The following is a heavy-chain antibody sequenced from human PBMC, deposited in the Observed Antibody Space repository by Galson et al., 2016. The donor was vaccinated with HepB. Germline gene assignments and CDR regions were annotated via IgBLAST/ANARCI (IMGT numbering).Heavy chain of an antibody. CDR2: IIPMFGTP. CDR1: GGTFSGFA. Sequence: SVKVSCKASGGTFSGFAISWVRQAPGQGLEWMGGIIPMFGTPNYAQKVRGRVTITADESTSTAYMELTSLRSQETAVYYCASHTGGKYDSGRYECNYWGQGTLVTVSS. D-gene: IGHD3-10*01. J-gene: IGHJ4*02. CDR3: ASHTGGKYDSGRYECNY. V-gene: IGHV1-69*13.